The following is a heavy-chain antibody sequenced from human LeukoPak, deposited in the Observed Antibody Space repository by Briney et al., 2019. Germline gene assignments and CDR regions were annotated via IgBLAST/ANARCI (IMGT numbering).Heavy chain of an antibody. J-gene: IGHJ4*02. D-gene: IGHD6-19*01. Sequence: GGSLRLSCAASGFTFSSYAMTWVRQAPGKGLEWVSIISGSGGITYYADSVKGRFTISRDNSKNTLYLQMNSLRAEDTAVYYCAKSQVRKSGNIAVAGWGYFDYWGQGTLVTVSS. CDR2: ISGSGGIT. CDR1: GFTFSSYA. V-gene: IGHV3-23*01. CDR3: AKSQVRKSGNIAVAGWGYFDY.